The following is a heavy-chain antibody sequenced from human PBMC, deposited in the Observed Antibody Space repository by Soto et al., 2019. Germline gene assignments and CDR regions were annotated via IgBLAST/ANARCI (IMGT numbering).Heavy chain of an antibody. CDR2: ISSSSSTI. J-gene: IGHJ6*03. Sequence: GGSLRLSCAASGFTFSSYSMNWVRQAPGKGLEWVSYISSSSSTIYYADSVKGRFTISRDNAKNSLYLQMNSLRAEDTAVYYCASQTARSTLYYYYYMDVWGKGTTVTVSS. CDR3: ASQTARSTLYYYYYMDV. D-gene: IGHD1-26*01. CDR1: GFTFSSYS. V-gene: IGHV3-48*01.